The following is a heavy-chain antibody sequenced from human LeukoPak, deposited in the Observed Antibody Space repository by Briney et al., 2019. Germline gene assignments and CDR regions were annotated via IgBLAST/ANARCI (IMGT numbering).Heavy chain of an antibody. CDR3: PITFGDDSSDYSSDY. Sequence: ASVKVSCKASGYTFTSYGISWVREAPGQGREWMGWISAYNGNTNYAQKLQGRVTMTTDTSTSTAYMELRSLGSDHTVVYYWPITFGDDSSDYSSDYWAQRTVVTVSS. D-gene: IGHD3-22*01. CDR1: GYTFTSYG. V-gene: IGHV1-18*01. J-gene: IGHJ4*02. CDR2: ISAYNGNT.